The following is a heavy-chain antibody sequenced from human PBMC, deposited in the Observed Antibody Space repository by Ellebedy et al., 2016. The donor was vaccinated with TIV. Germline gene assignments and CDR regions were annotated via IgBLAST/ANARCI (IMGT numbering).Heavy chain of an antibody. CDR2: INPSGGST. Sequence: ASVKVSCKVSGYTFTDYYMHWVRQAPGQGLEWMGIINPSGGSTSYAQKFQGRVTMTRDTSTSTVYMELSSLRSEDTAVYYCARDHIEYSSSPPYYYGMDVWGQGTTVTVSS. J-gene: IGHJ6*02. D-gene: IGHD6-6*01. CDR1: GYTFTDYY. CDR3: ARDHIEYSSSPPYYYGMDV. V-gene: IGHV1-46*01.